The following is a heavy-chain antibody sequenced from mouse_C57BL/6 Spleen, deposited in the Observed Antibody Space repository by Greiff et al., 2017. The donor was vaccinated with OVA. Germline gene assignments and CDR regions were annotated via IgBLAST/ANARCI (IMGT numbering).Heavy chain of an antibody. CDR2: INPGSGGT. Sequence: QVQLQQSGAELVRPGTSVKVSCKASGYAFTNYLIEWVKQRPGQGLEWIGVINPGSGGTNSNEKFKGKATLTADKSSSTAYMQLSSLTSEDSAVYFCARSGDWYWGQGTTLTVSS. CDR1: GYAFTNYL. J-gene: IGHJ2*01. CDR3: ARSGDWY. V-gene: IGHV1-54*01. D-gene: IGHD2-13*01.